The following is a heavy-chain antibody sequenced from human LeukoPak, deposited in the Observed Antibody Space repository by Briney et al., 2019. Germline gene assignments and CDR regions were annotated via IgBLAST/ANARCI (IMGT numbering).Heavy chain of an antibody. CDR2: ISGSGGST. CDR1: GFTFSSYA. D-gene: IGHD3-22*01. V-gene: IGHV3-23*01. Sequence: GGSLRISCAASGFTFSSYAMSWVRQAPGNGLEWVSAISGSGGSTYYADSVKGRFTISRDNSKNTLYLQMNSLRAEDTAVYYCAKDSPTYYYDSSGYYLRNDAFDIWGQGTMVTVSS. J-gene: IGHJ3*02. CDR3: AKDSPTYYYDSSGYYLRNDAFDI.